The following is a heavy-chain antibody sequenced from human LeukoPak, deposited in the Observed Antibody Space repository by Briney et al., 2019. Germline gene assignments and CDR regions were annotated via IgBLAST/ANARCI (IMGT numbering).Heavy chain of an antibody. J-gene: IGHJ4*02. CDR3: AKGSRGYTNYYFDY. Sequence: GGSLRLSCASSGFSFSGYAMIWVRQAPGKGLELVSTISGSGASTFYADSVRGRFITSKDIPSNTVYLLMNSLRAEDTAVYYCAKGSRGYTNYYFDYWVQGTLVTVSS. CDR1: GFSFSGYA. D-gene: IGHD2-2*02. V-gene: IGHV3-23*01. CDR2: ISGSGAST.